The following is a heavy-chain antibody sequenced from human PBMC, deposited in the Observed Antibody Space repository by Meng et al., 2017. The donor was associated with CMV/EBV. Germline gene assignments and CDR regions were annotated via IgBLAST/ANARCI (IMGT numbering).Heavy chain of an antibody. V-gene: IGHV3-30*02. D-gene: IGHD4-17*01. Sequence: GESLKISCAASGFTFSSYGMHWVRQAPGKGLDWVAFIRYDGSNRYYADSVKGRFTISRDNSKNTLYLQMNSLRPEDTAVYYCAKDAPSYGVSPSYYYGMDVWGQGTTVTVSS. CDR3: AKDAPSYGVSPSYYYGMDV. CDR1: GFTFSSYG. J-gene: IGHJ6*02. CDR2: IRYDGSNR.